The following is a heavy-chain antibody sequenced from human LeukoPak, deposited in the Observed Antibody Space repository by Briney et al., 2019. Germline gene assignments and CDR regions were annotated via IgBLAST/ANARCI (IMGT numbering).Heavy chain of an antibody. J-gene: IGHJ4*02. CDR1: GYTFGIYC. CDR2: IYPGDSAT. V-gene: IGHV5-51*01. CDR3: ASQLENWGC. Sequence: GESLQISCKGSGYTFGIYCIGWVRQLPGGGLEWMGIIYPGDSATRYSPSFQGQVIISADKSINTAYLQWSSLKASDSAMYYCASQLENWGCWGQGTLLTVSS. D-gene: IGHD1-1*01.